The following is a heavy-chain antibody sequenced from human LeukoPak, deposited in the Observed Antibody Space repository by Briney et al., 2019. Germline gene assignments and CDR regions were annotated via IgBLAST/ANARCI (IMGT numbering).Heavy chain of an antibody. Sequence: SEALSLTCTVSGGSISSYYWSWIRQPPGKGLEWIGEIYHSGSTNYNPSLKSRVTISVDKSKNQFSLKLSSVTAADTAVYYCARWAEEYSPWGQGTLVTVSS. V-gene: IGHV4-59*12. CDR3: ARWAEEYSP. D-gene: IGHD6-6*01. CDR2: IYHSGST. CDR1: GGSISSYY. J-gene: IGHJ5*02.